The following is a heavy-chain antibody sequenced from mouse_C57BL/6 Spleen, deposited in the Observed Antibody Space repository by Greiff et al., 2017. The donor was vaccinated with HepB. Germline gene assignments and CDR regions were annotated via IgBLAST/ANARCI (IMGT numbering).Heavy chain of an antibody. CDR1: GFSLTSYG. V-gene: IGHV2-2*01. CDR2: IWSGGST. Sequence: VMLVESGPGLVQPSQSLSITCTVPGFSLTSYGVHWVRQSPGKGLEWLGVIWSGGSTDYNEAFISRLSISKDNSKGQVFFKMNSLQADDTAIYYCARKELGTAMDYWGQGTSVTVSS. D-gene: IGHD4-1*01. CDR3: ARKELGTAMDY. J-gene: IGHJ4*01.